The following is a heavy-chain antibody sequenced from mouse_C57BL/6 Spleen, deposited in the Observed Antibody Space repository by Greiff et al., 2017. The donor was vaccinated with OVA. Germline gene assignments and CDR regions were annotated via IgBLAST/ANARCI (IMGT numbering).Heavy chain of an antibody. CDR2: IDPSDSET. J-gene: IGHJ1*03. CDR3: AREETGTYGYFDV. D-gene: IGHD4-1*01. V-gene: IGHV1-52*01. Sequence: QVQLQQPGAELVRPGSSVKLSCKASGYTFTSYWMHWVKQRPIQGLEWIGNIDPSDSETHYNQKFKDKATLTVDKSSSTAYMQLSSLTSEDSAVYYCAREETGTYGYFDVWGTGTTVTVSS. CDR1: GYTFTSYW.